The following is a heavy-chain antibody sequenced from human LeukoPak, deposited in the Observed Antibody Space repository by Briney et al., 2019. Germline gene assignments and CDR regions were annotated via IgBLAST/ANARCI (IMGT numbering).Heavy chain of an antibody. CDR2: INTNTGNP. V-gene: IGHV7-4-1*02. CDR1: GYTFTGYY. Sequence: VASVKVSCKASGYTFTGYYMHWVRQAPGQGLEWMGWINTNTGNPTYAQGFTGRFVFSLDTSVSTAYLQISSLKAEDTAVYYCARAGAPYFYYYMDVWGKGTTVTVSS. D-gene: IGHD4-17*01. J-gene: IGHJ6*03. CDR3: ARAGAPYFYYYMDV.